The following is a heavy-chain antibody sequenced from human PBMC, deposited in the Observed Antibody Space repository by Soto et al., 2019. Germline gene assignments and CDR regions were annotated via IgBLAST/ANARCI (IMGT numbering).Heavy chain of an antibody. J-gene: IGHJ4*02. CDR2: ISYDGSNK. V-gene: IGHV3-30*03. D-gene: IGHD5-18*01. CDR1: GFTFSSYG. CDR3: AATWDGYSYGGGVYYFDY. Sequence: QVQLVESGGGVVQPGRSLRLSCAASGFTFSSYGMHWVRQAPGKGLEWVAVISYDGSNKYYADSVKGRFTISRDNSKNTLYLQMNSLRAEDTAVYYCAATWDGYSYGGGVYYFDYWGQGTLVTVSS.